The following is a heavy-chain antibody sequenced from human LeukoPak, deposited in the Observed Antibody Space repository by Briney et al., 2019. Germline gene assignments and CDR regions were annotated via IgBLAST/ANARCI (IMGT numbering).Heavy chain of an antibody. CDR3: ARVRGYDFWSGYYRSPYFDY. Sequence: PGGSLRLSCAASGFTFSSYEMNWVRQAPGKGLEWVSYISSSGSTIYYADSVKGRFTISRDNAKNSLYLQMNSLRAEDTAVYYCARVRGYDFWSGYYRSPYFDYWGQGTLVTVSS. D-gene: IGHD3-3*01. J-gene: IGHJ4*02. CDR1: GFTFSSYE. V-gene: IGHV3-48*03. CDR2: ISSSGSTI.